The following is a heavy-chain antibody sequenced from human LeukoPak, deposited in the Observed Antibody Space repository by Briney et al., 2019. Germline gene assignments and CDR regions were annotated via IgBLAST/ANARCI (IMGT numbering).Heavy chain of an antibody. CDR3: AKHDTSGYYYYFHS. CDR2: IYYSGTT. D-gene: IGHD3-22*01. Sequence: SETLSLTCTVSGGSINYGGWIRQPPGKGLEWIGSIYYSGTTYYNPSLKSRVTISVDMSKNQFSLKLSSVTAADTAVYYCAKHDTSGYYYYFHSWGQGTLVTVSS. V-gene: IGHV4-39*01. CDR1: GGSINY. J-gene: IGHJ4*02.